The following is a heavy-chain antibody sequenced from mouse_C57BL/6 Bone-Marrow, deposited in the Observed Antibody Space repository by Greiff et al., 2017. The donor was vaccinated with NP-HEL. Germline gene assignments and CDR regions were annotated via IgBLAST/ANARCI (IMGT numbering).Heavy chain of an antibody. CDR2: ISYSGST. Sequence: EVKLQESGPGLAKPSQTLSLTCSVTGYSITSDYWNWIRKFPGNKLEYMGYISYSGSTYYNPSLKSRISITRDTSKNQYYLQLNSVTTEDTATYYCARYPIYYGYDVGYFDVWGTGTTVTVSS. D-gene: IGHD2-2*01. CDR1: GYSITSDY. CDR3: ARYPIYYGYDVGYFDV. V-gene: IGHV3-8*01. J-gene: IGHJ1*03.